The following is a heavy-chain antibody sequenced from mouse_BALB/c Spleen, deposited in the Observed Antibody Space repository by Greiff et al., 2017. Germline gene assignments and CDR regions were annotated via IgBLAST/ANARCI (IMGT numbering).Heavy chain of an antibody. D-gene: IGHD1-2*01. CDR3: AREGHYYGYLDY. Sequence: EVKLMESGPELVKPGASVKMSCKASGYTFTSYVMHWVKQKPGQGLEWIGYINPYNDGTKYNEKFKGKATLTSDKSSSTAYMELSSLTSEDSAVYYCAREGHYYGYLDYWGQGTTLTVSS. J-gene: IGHJ2*01. V-gene: IGHV1-14*01. CDR2: INPYNDGT. CDR1: GYTFTSYV.